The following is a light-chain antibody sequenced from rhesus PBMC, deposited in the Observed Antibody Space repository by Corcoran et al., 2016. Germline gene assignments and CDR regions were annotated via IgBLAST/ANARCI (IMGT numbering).Light chain of an antibody. CDR2: RAS. CDR1: QNINNW. CDR3: QQHDNPPLT. J-gene: IGKJ4*01. Sequence: EIQMTQSPSSLSASVGDRVTITCRASQNINNWLAWYQQKPGTAPKLLIFRASNLETGVPSSFSGTGSGTDFSLNISRLQAEDFATYYCQQHDNPPLTFGGGTKVEI. V-gene: IGKV1-69*01.